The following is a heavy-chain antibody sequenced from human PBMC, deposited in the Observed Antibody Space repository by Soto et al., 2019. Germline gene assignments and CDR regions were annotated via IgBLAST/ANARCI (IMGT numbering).Heavy chain of an antibody. Sequence: FLRLSRAPSGFTFIRNNLSWVRLSPVNVLEWVSVIYSGGSTYYAYSVKGRFTISRDNAKNTLYLQMNSLRAEDTALYSCALTRGTEAFDIWGQGTMVT. CDR1: GFTFIRNN. V-gene: IGHV3-66*01. J-gene: IGHJ3*02. CDR2: IYSGGST. D-gene: IGHD7-27*01. CDR3: ALTRGTEAFDI.